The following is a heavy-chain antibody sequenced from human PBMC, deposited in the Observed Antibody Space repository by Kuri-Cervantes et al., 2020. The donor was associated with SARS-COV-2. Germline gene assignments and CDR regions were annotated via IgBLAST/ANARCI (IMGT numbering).Heavy chain of an antibody. CDR3: ATGPAAIVGGWFDP. J-gene: IGHJ5*02. V-gene: IGHV1-24*01. D-gene: IGHD2-2*01. CDR1: GYTLTELS. Sequence: ASVKVSCKVSGYTLTELSMHWVRQAPGKGLEWMGGFDPEDGETIYAQKYQGRVTMTEDTSTDTAYMELSSLRSEDTAVYYCATGPAAIVGGWFDPWGQGTLVTVSS. CDR2: FDPEDGET.